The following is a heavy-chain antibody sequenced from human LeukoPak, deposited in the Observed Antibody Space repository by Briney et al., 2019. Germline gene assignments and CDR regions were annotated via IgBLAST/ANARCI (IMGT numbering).Heavy chain of an antibody. Sequence: ASVKVSCKASGYTFTGYYMHWVRQAPGQGLEWMGWINPNSGGTNYAQKFQGWVTMTRDTSISTAYMELSRLRSDDTAVYYCARDGFHSSGYYYGSYFDYWGQGTLVTVSS. V-gene: IGHV1-2*04. CDR1: GYTFTGYY. CDR3: ARDGFHSSGYYYGSYFDY. J-gene: IGHJ4*02. CDR2: INPNSGGT. D-gene: IGHD3-22*01.